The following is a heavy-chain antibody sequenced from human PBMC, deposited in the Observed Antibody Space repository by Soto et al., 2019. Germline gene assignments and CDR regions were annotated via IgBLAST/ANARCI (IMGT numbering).Heavy chain of an antibody. CDR2: INSDGSST. J-gene: IGHJ3*02. CDR1: GFTFSSYW. V-gene: IGHV3-74*01. D-gene: IGHD6-19*01. CDR3: ARDREAFSSGWYIDAFDI. Sequence: GGPLRLSCAASGFTFSSYWMHWVRQAPGKGLVWVSRINSDGSSTSYADSVKGRFTISRDNAKNTLYLQMNSLRAEDTAVYYCARDREAFSSGWYIDAFDIWGQGTMVTVSS.